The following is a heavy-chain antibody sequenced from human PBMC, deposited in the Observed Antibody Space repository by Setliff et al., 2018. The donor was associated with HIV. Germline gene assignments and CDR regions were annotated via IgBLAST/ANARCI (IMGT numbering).Heavy chain of an antibody. CDR2: ISDGGGST. D-gene: IGHD3-3*01. Sequence: GGSLRLSCAASGFTFSSYAMSWVRQAPGKGLEWVSAISDGGGSTYYAVSVKGRFTISRDNSKNTLYLQMNSLRAEDTAVYYCARERLRFLEWLPLDYWGQGTLVTVSS. CDR3: ARERLRFLEWLPLDY. V-gene: IGHV3-23*01. J-gene: IGHJ4*02. CDR1: GFTFSSYA.